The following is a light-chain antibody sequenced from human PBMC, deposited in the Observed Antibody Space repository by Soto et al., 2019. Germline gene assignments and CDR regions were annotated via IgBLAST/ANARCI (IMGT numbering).Light chain of an antibody. CDR1: QSVSSN. J-gene: IGKJ1*01. CDR2: AAS. V-gene: IGKV3-15*01. CDR3: QQYNHRPT. Sequence: EIVMTPCPATLSLAPEERATLSCRASQSVSSNLAWYQQTPGQAPRLLIYAASTRATGTPARFSGSGSGTAFTLTISRLQSVDFAVYYCQQYNHRPTFGPGTKVDI.